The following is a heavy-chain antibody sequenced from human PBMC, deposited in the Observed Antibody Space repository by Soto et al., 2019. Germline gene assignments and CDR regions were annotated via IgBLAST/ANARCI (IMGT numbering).Heavy chain of an antibody. Sequence: VKVSCKDSGGTFTSYCNNWVRQAPGQGLEWMGGIIPIFGTANYAQKFQGRVTITADESTSTAYMELSSLRSEDTAVYYCARGYDSSAEGRFDYWGQVTLVTLSS. CDR1: GGTFTSYC. D-gene: IGHD3-22*01. V-gene: IGHV1-69*13. CDR3: ARGYDSSAEGRFDY. CDR2: IIPIFGTA. J-gene: IGHJ4*02.